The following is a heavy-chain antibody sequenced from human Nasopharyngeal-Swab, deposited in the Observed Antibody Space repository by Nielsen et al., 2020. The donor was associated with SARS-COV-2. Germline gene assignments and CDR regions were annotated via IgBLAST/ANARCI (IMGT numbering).Heavy chain of an antibody. V-gene: IGHV4-39*07. Sequence: PGKGLEWIGSIYYSGSTYYNPSLKSRFTISVDTSKNQFSLKLSSVTAADTAVYYCARSGSSWYGGAFDIWGQGTMVTVSS. CDR2: IYYSGST. CDR3: ARSGSSWYGGAFDI. D-gene: IGHD6-13*01. J-gene: IGHJ3*02.